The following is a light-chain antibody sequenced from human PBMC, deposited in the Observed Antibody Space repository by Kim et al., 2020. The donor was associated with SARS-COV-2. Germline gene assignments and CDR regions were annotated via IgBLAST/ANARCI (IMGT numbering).Light chain of an antibody. CDR2: FDD. J-gene: IGLJ2*01. Sequence: QSVLTQPPSMSEAPRQRVTVSCSGSNSNIGNNAVNWHQQLPGKAPKLLIYFDDLLPSGVSDRFSGSKSGTSASLAISGLQFEDEADYYCEAWDDRLSAYVFGGGTQLTVL. CDR3: EAWDDRLSAYV. CDR1: NSNIGNNA. V-gene: IGLV1-36*01.